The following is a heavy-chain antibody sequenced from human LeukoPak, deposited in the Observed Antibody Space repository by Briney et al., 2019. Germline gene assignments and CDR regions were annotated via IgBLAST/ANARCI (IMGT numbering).Heavy chain of an antibody. J-gene: IGHJ4*02. CDR1: GYTFTGYF. CDR3: ARTALVGNSLPLLDY. V-gene: IGHV1-46*01. D-gene: IGHD3-9*01. CDR2: INPSGGST. Sequence: ASVKVSCKASGYTFTGYFMHWVRQAPGQGLEWMGLINPSGGSTTYAQKFQGRVTMTRDTSTSTVYMELSSLRSDDTAVYYCARTALVGNSLPLLDYWGQGTLVTVSS.